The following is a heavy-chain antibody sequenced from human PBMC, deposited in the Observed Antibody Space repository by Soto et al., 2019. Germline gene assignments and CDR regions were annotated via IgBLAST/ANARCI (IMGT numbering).Heavy chain of an antibody. J-gene: IGHJ4*02. CDR3: ATSYGSGSRAFDY. D-gene: IGHD3-10*01. CDR2: IVPMLGMS. CDR1: GDTFSFYT. Sequence: QVQLVQSGAEVKKPGSSVKVSCKASGDTFSFYTINWVRQAPGLGLEWMGRIVPMLGMSNYALKFQGRVTRTADKSTSTAYMELGSLRSEDTAMYYCATSYGSGSRAFDYWGQGALVTVSS. V-gene: IGHV1-69*02.